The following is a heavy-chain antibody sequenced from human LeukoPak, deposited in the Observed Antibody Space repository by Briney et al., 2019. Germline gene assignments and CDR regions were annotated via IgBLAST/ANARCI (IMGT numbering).Heavy chain of an antibody. Sequence: SETLSLTCTVSGGSISSYYWSWIRQPPGKGLEWIGYIYYSGSTNYNPSLKGRVTISVDTSKNQFSLKLSSVTAADTAVYYCAREGDCSSTSCYIDYWGQGTLVTVSS. CDR3: AREGDCSSTSCYIDY. D-gene: IGHD2-2*02. V-gene: IGHV4-59*01. J-gene: IGHJ4*02. CDR2: IYYSGST. CDR1: GGSISSYY.